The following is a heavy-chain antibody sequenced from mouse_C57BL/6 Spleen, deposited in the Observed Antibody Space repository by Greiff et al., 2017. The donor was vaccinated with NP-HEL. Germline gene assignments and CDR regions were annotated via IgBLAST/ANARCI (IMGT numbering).Heavy chain of an antibody. J-gene: IGHJ4*01. CDR3: AREEFLDYAMDY. Sequence: EVKLQQSGPGLVKPSQSLSLTCSVTGYSITSGYYWNWIRQFPGNKLEWMGYISYDGSNNYNPSLKNRISITRDTSKNQFFLKLNSVTTEDTATYYCAREEFLDYAMDYWGQGTSVTVSS. CDR1: GYSITSGYY. CDR2: ISYDGSN. V-gene: IGHV3-6*01.